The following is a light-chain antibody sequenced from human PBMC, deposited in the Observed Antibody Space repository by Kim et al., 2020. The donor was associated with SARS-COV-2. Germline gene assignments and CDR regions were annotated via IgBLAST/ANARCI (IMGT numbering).Light chain of an antibody. J-gene: IGLJ2*01. V-gene: IGLV3-1*01. Sequence: SYELTQPPSVSVSPGQTASITCSGDKLGAKYACWYQQKPGQSPVLVIYHDSKRPSGIPERFSGSNSGNTATLTISGTQAMDEADYYCQAWDSSNPVLVGG. CDR2: HDS. CDR1: KLGAKY. CDR3: QAWDSSNPVL.